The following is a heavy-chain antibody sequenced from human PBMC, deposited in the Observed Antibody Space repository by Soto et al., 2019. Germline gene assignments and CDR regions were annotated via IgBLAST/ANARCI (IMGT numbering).Heavy chain of an antibody. J-gene: IGHJ4*02. CDR3: ARQALYCSSTSCYTPSYFEY. D-gene: IGHD2-2*02. V-gene: IGHV4-39*01. CDR1: GGSISSSSYY. CDR2: IYYSGST. Sequence: PSETLSLTCTVSGGSISSSSYYWGWIRQPPGKGLEWIGSIYYSGSTYYNPSLKSRVTISVDTSKNQFSLKLSSVTAADTAVYYCARQALYCSSTSCYTPSYFEYWGQGTLVT.